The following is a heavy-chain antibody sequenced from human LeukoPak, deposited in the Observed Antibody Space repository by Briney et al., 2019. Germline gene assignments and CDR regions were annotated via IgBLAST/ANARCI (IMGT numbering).Heavy chain of an antibody. D-gene: IGHD4-23*01. CDR1: GFTSTNYG. V-gene: IGHV3-33*01. Sequence: GGSLRLSCAASGFTSTNYGMHWVRQAPGRGLEWVALIWYGGSNKYYADSVKGRFTISRDDSKNTLYLQMSSLSGEDSAVYYCARGYGGNSGYFDYWGQGTLVTVSS. J-gene: IGHJ4*02. CDR2: IWYGGSNK. CDR3: ARGYGGNSGYFDY.